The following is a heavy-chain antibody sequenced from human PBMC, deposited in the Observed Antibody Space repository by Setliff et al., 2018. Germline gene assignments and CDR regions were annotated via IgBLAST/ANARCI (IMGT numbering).Heavy chain of an antibody. V-gene: IGHV3-7*01. CDR2: INPHASEK. J-gene: IGHJ5*02. Sequence: LRLSCAASGFTFNNYAMAWVRQAPGKGLEWLASINPHASEKYYADSVRGRFTISRDNAQKTLYLHMNNLRADDTAVFYCVPGRGSWGQGALVTVSS. CDR3: VPGRGS. CDR1: GFTFNNYA. D-gene: IGHD6-25*01.